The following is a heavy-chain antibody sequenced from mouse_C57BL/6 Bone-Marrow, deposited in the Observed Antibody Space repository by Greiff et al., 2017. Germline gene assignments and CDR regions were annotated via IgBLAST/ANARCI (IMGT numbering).Heavy chain of an antibody. D-gene: IGHD2-1*01. Sequence: SGPELVKPGASVKMSCKASGYTFTDYNMHWVKQSHGKSLEWIGYINPNNGGTSYNQKFKGKATLTVNKSSSTAYMELRSLTSEDSAVYYCAREGGNYGGAMDYWGQGTSVTVSS. J-gene: IGHJ4*01. CDR3: AREGGNYGGAMDY. CDR1: GYTFTDYN. V-gene: IGHV1-22*01. CDR2: INPNNGGT.